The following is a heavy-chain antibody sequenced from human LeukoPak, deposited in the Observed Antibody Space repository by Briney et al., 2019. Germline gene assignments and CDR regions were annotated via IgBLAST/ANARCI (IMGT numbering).Heavy chain of an antibody. D-gene: IGHD5-12*01. CDR2: IYPGDSDT. CDR1: GYSFTSYW. V-gene: IGHV5-51*01. J-gene: IGHJ4*02. CDR3: ARHSNIYSGYDFIDY. Sequence: GESLKISCKGSGYSFTSYWIGWVRQMPGKGLEWMGIIYPGDSDTRYSPSFQGQVTISADKSINTAYLQWSSLKASDIAMYYCARHSNIYSGYDFIDYWGQGTLVTVSS.